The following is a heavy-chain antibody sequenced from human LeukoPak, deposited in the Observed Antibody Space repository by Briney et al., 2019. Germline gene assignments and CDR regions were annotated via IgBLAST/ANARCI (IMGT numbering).Heavy chain of an antibody. CDR3: AKELGFLEWLWGEFDY. Sequence: PGGSLRLSCAASGFTFSSYGMHWVRQAPGKGLEWVAFIRYDGSNKYYADSVKGRFTISRDNSKNTLYLQMNSLRAEDTAVYYCAKELGFLEWLWGEFDYWGQGTLVTVSS. D-gene: IGHD3-3*01. J-gene: IGHJ4*02. CDR2: IRYDGSNK. V-gene: IGHV3-30*02. CDR1: GFTFSSYG.